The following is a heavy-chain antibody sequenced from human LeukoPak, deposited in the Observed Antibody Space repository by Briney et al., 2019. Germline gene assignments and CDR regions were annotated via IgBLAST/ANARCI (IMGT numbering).Heavy chain of an antibody. CDR3: PRDFGGAAAGTGWYYFDY. J-gene: IGHJ4*02. CDR2: IYTSGST. Sequence: PSETLSLTCTVSGGSISSGSYYWSWIQQPAGKGLEWIGRIYTSGSTNYNPSLKSRVTISVDTSKNQFSLKLSSVTAADTAVYYCPRDFGGAAAGTGWYYFDYWGQGTPVTVSS. CDR1: GGSISSGSYY. D-gene: IGHD6-13*01. V-gene: IGHV4-61*02.